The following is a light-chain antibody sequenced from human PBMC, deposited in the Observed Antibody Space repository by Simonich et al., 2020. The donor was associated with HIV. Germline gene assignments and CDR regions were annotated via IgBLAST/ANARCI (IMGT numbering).Light chain of an antibody. V-gene: IGKV4-1*01. Sequence: DIVMTQSPDSLAVSLGERATINCKSSQSVLYSSKNKKDLAWYQQKPGHPPRLLIYWTSTRESGVPDRFSGSGSGTDFTLTISSLQAEDVAVYYCQQYYSTPRTFGQGTKVEIK. CDR3: QQYYSTPRT. J-gene: IGKJ1*01. CDR2: WTS. CDR1: QSVLYSSKNKKD.